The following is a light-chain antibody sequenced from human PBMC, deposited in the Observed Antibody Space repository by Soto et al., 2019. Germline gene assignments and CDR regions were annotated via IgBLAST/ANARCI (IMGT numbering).Light chain of an antibody. CDR2: WAS. V-gene: IGKV4-1*01. Sequence: DIVMTQSPDSLAVSLGERATINCKSSQSVLYHSNNKNYLAWYQQKPGQPPKLLIYWASTRESGVPDRFSGSGSGTDFTLTISSLQAEDVAVYYCQQYYSTPTWTFGQGTKVEIK. J-gene: IGKJ1*01. CDR3: QQYYSTPTWT. CDR1: QSVLYHSNNKNY.